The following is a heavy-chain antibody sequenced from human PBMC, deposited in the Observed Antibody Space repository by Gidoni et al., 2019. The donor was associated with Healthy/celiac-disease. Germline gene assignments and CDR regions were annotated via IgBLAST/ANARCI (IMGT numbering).Heavy chain of an antibody. Sequence: QLQLQESGSGLVKPSQTLSLTCAVSGGSISSGGYSWSWIRQPPGKGLEWIGSTYHSGSTYYNPSLKSRVTISVDRSKNQFSMKLSSVTAADTAVYYCARGDCGGDCYSVNWFDPWGQGTLVTVSS. CDR2: TYHSGST. J-gene: IGHJ5*02. CDR3: ARGDCGGDCYSVNWFDP. CDR1: GGSISSGGYS. D-gene: IGHD2-21*02. V-gene: IGHV4-30-2*01.